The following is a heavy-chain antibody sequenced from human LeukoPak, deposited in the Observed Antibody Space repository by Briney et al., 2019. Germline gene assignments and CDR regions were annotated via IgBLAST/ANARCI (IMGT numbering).Heavy chain of an antibody. Sequence: EASVKVSCKASGYTFTSYGISWVRQAPGQGLEWMGRIIPILGIANYAQKFQGRVTITADKSTSTAYMELSSLRSEDTAVYYCARLRRIVPAALDYWGQGTLVTVSS. V-gene: IGHV1-69*04. J-gene: IGHJ4*02. D-gene: IGHD2-2*01. CDR1: GYTFTSYG. CDR2: IIPILGIA. CDR3: ARLRRIVPAALDY.